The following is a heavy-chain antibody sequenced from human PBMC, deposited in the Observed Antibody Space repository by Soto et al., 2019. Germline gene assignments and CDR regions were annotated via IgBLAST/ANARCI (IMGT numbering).Heavy chain of an antibody. Sequence: SETPSLTCTVSGGSITSYYWSWIRQPPGKGLEWIGYIYYSGITDYNPSLKSRVTISVDTSKSQFSLKLSSVTAADTAVYYCARGGGVYYFDYWGQGTLVTVS. CDR1: GGSITSYY. D-gene: IGHD2-8*02. CDR3: ARGGGVYYFDY. J-gene: IGHJ4*02. V-gene: IGHV4-59*01. CDR2: IYYSGIT.